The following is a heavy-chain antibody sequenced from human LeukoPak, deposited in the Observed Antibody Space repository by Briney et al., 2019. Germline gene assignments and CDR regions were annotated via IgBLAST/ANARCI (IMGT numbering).Heavy chain of an antibody. V-gene: IGHV4-38-2*01. Sequence: SETLSLTCAVSGYSISSGYYWGWIRQPPGKGLEWIGSIYHSGSTYYNPSLKSRVTISVDTSKNQFSLKRSSVTAADTAVYYCARRGVVVAAGQIRYYYYYMDVWGKGTTVTVSS. CDR1: GYSISSGYY. J-gene: IGHJ6*03. CDR2: IYHSGST. CDR3: ARRGVVVAAGQIRYYYYYMDV. D-gene: IGHD2-15*01.